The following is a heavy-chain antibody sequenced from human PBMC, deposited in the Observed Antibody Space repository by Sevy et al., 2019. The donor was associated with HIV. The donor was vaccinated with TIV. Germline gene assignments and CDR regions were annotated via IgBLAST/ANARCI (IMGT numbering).Heavy chain of an antibody. D-gene: IGHD5-12*01. J-gene: IGHJ4*02. Sequence: GGYLRLSCAASGFTFSIFDLVWVRQAPGKGLEWVSYIRGSSGSYMPYYADSVKGRFTISRDNAKNSLYLQMNSLRDDDTAVYYCTRNRGYHTFDHWGQGTLVTVSS. CDR2: IRGSSGSY. CDR3: TRNRGYHTFDH. CDR1: GFTFSIFD. V-gene: IGHV3-48*02.